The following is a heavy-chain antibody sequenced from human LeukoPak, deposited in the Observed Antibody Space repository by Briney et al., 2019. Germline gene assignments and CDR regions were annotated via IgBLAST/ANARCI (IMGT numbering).Heavy chain of an antibody. CDR2: IYYSGNT. J-gene: IGHJ6*02. Sequence: SETLSLTCTVSGGSISGYYWTWIRQTPGKELEWMGYIYYSGNTNYNPSLKSRVSISVDTSRNQLSLMLTSVTAADTAVYYCARGGYSSSWSLGMDVWGQGTTVTVSS. V-gene: IGHV4-59*12. D-gene: IGHD6-13*01. CDR1: GGSISGYY. CDR3: ARGGYSSSWSLGMDV.